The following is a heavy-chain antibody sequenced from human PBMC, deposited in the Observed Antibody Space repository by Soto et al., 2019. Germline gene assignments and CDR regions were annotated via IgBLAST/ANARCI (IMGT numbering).Heavy chain of an antibody. CDR3: ARAPAYSSSWLGDP. J-gene: IGHJ5*02. CDR1: GFTFGSRA. Sequence: GGSLRLSCVASGFTFGSRAMSWVRQAPGEGLEWVSTITDTGGDTKYADSVRGRFTISRDNAKNTLYLQMNSLRAEDTAVYYCARAPAYSSSWLGDPWGQGTLVTVSS. V-gene: IGHV3-23*01. CDR2: ITDTGGDT. D-gene: IGHD6-13*01.